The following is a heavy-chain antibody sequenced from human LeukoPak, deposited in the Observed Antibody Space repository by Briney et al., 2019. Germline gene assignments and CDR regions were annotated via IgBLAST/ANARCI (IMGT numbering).Heavy chain of an antibody. CDR1: GVAIGSSC. CDR3: ATTFPYCSEDNCAL. V-gene: IGHV3-7*01. D-gene: IGHD2-15*01. CDR2: VNPGGSVQ. Sequence: GGSLRLSCIASGVAIGSSCMSWVRQSPGKRLEWVTNVNPGGSVQNYVDSVTGRFTISRANAKNSLYLQMNNLRADDTAVYYCATTFPYCSEDNCALGGQGTLVTVSS. J-gene: IGHJ1*01.